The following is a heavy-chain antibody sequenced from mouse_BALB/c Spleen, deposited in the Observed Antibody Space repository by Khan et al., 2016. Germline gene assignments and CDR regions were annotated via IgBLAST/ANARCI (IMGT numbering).Heavy chain of an antibody. J-gene: IGHJ2*01. CDR2: IEPYDRET. V-gene: IGHV1-52*01. CDR1: GHPFTTYW. Sequence: QVQLQQPGAELVRPGASVKLSCKASGHPFTTYWMNWFKQRPEQGLEWIGRIEPYDRETNYDQKFKDKAILTVDKSSSATYMQLSSLTSEDAAVYYCARGSKVFDYWGQGTTLTVSA. CDR3: ARGSKVFDY.